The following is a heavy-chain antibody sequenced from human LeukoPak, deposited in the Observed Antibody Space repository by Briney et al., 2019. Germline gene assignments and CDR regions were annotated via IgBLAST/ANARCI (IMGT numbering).Heavy chain of an antibody. D-gene: IGHD6-13*01. J-gene: IGHJ5*01. V-gene: IGHV4-39*01. CDR3: TRQLSWASDTGDS. CDR1: GGSISGSRRY. Sequence: SETLSLTCNVSGGSISGSRRYWGWVRQPPGGGLEGIGSIRYNPSLQSRLTISVDNSQNQFSLKLKSVTAADTSMYYCTRQLSWASDTGDSWGQGTLVTVSS. CDR2: IRY.